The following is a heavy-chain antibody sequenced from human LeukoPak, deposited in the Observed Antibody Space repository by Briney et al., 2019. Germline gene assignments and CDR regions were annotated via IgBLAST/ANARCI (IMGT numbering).Heavy chain of an antibody. Sequence: GGSLRLSCAASGFTFSSYGMHWVRQAPGKGLEWVAVIWYDGSNKYYAGSVKGRFTISRDNSKNTLYLQMNSLRAEDTAVYYCARSERTYSSSCIDYWGQGTLVTVSS. J-gene: IGHJ4*02. CDR3: ARSERTYSSSCIDY. V-gene: IGHV3-33*01. D-gene: IGHD6-6*01. CDR1: GFTFSSYG. CDR2: IWYDGSNK.